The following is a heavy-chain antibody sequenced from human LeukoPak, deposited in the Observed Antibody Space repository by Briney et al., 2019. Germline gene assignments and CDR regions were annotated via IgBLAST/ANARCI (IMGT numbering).Heavy chain of an antibody. CDR2: ISDSGGST. V-gene: IGHV3-64D*09. J-gene: IGHJ6*02. Sequence: GKSLRLSCAASGFTFSSYAMHWVRQAPGKGLEYVSAISDSGGSTYYADSVKGRFTISRDNSKNTLYLQMSSLRAEDTAVYFCVRGYSFGPYGMDVWGQGTTVTVSS. CDR1: GFTFSSYA. D-gene: IGHD2-15*01. CDR3: VRGYSFGPYGMDV.